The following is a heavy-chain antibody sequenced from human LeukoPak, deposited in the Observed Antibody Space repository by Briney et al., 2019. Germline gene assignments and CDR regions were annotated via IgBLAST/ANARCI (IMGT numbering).Heavy chain of an antibody. J-gene: IGHJ4*02. Sequence: RASETLSITCSVSVYPISSGNYWGWVRQPPGKGLERIGNIYHSGSTYYNPSLKSRVTISIATSKNQFFLKLSSVTAADTAVYYCARVRSSWYQFDYWGQGTLVTVSS. CDR1: VYPISSGNY. V-gene: IGHV4-38-2*02. CDR3: ARVRSSWYQFDY. D-gene: IGHD6-13*01. CDR2: IYHSGST.